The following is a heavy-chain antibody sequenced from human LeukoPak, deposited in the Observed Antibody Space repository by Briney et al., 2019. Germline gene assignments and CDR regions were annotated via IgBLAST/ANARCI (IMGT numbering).Heavy chain of an antibody. CDR1: GGSISNYY. Sequence: SETLSLTCTVSGGSISNYYWSWIPQPPGRGLEWIGYIYYSGSTNYGPSLKDRVTISVDTSRNRFSLRLSPVTAADTAVYYCARREGSGAYYYFDYWGQGTLVTVSS. CDR3: ARREGSGAYYYFDY. D-gene: IGHD1-26*01. J-gene: IGHJ4*02. CDR2: IYYSGST. V-gene: IGHV4-59*08.